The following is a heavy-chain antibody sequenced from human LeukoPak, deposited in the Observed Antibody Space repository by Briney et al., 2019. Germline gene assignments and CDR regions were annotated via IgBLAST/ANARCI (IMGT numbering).Heavy chain of an antibody. D-gene: IGHD6-19*01. CDR1: GGTFSDHA. CDR3: AIIAVGGVDPFDS. V-gene: IGHV1-69*04. Sequence: ASVKVSCKASGGTFSDHAVSWVRQAPGQGLEWMGRIIPLLGVRSYAQKFQDRVTVSADKSTSTAYMELSSLRSEDSALYYCAIIAVGGVDPFDSWGQGTLVTVSS. CDR2: IIPLLGVR. J-gene: IGHJ4*02.